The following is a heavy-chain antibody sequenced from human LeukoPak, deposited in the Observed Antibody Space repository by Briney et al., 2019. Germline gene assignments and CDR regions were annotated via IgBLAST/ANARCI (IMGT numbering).Heavy chain of an antibody. J-gene: IGHJ4*02. Sequence: ASVKVSCKASGYTFTGYYMHWVRQAPGQGLEWMGWINPKTGVTNYAQRFQGRVTVTTDTSISTAHMDLSNLRSDDTALYYCARGPTVVTPDYWGQGTLVTVSS. CDR3: ARGPTVVTPDY. CDR1: GYTFTGYY. D-gene: IGHD4-23*01. CDR2: INPKTGVT. V-gene: IGHV1-2*02.